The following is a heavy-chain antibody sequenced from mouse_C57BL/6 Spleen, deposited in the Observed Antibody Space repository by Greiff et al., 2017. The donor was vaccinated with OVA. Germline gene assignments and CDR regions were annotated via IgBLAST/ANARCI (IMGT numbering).Heavy chain of an antibody. Sequence: LQESGPGLVAPSQSLSITCTVSGFSLTSYGVHWVRQPPGKGLEWLVVIWSDGSTTYNSALKSRLSISKDNSKSQVFLKMNSLQTDDTAMDYCARHNYSSLRGAMDYWGQGTSVTVSS. D-gene: IGHD2-5*01. CDR1: GFSLTSYG. CDR2: IWSDGST. CDR3: ARHNYSSLRGAMDY. V-gene: IGHV2-6-1*01. J-gene: IGHJ4*01.